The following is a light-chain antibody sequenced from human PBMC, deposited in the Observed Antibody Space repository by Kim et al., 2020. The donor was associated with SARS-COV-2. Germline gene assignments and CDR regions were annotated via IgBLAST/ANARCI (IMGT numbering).Light chain of an antibody. CDR2: GAS. J-gene: IGKJ2*01. Sequence: LSPGQRATHSCRASQSVSSSYLAWYQQKPGQAPRLLIYGASSRATGIPDRFSGSGSGTDITLTISRLEPEDFALYYCQQYGSSPRTFGQGTKLEIK. CDR3: QQYGSSPRT. V-gene: IGKV3-20*01. CDR1: QSVSSSY.